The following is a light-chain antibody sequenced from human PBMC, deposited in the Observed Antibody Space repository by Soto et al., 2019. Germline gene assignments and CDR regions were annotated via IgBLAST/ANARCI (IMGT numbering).Light chain of an antibody. J-gene: IGLJ2*01. Sequence: QSALTQPASVSGSPGQSITISCTGTSSDVGGYNYVSWYQQHPDKAPKLIIYDVSNRPSGGSNRFSGSKSGNMASLTISGLQAEDEADYYCSSFRSSSTPVAFGGGTKVTVL. CDR3: SSFRSSSTPVA. CDR1: SSDVGGYNY. V-gene: IGLV2-14*03. CDR2: DVS.